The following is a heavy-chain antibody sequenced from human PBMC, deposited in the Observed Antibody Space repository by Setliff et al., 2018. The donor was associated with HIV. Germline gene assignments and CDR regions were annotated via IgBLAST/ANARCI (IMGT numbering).Heavy chain of an antibody. Sequence: SETLSLTCAVYGGSFSDYYWSWIRQPPGKGLEWIGEINHSGSTNYNPSLKRRVTISVDTSKNQFPLKLSSVTAADTAVYYCARGGRSLAAQTWFDPWGQGTLVTVSS. CDR3: ARGGRSLAAQTWFDP. V-gene: IGHV4-34*01. J-gene: IGHJ5*02. CDR1: GGSFSDYY. D-gene: IGHD6-6*01. CDR2: INHSGST.